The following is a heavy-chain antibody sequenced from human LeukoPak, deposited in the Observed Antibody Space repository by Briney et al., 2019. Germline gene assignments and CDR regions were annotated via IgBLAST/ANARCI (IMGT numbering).Heavy chain of an antibody. Sequence: SETLSLTCTVSGGSISSSSYYWSWIRQPPGKGLEWIGYIYYSGSTYYNPSLKSRVTISVDTSKNQFSLKLSSVTAADTAVYYCARDRVGATDIWGQGTMVTVSS. V-gene: IGHV4-30-4*08. CDR1: GGSISSSSYY. J-gene: IGHJ3*02. CDR3: ARDRVGATDI. D-gene: IGHD1-26*01. CDR2: IYYSGST.